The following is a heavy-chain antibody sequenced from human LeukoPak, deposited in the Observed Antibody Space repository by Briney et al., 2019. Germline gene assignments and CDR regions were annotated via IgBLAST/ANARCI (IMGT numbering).Heavy chain of an antibody. D-gene: IGHD2-21*02. CDR1: GFTFNTYY. J-gene: IGHJ4*02. Sequence: PGGSLRLSCVASGFTFNTYYMHWVRQAPGERLVWVSFINADGTITKYADSVKARFTISRDNAKSTVYLQMNGLRVEDTAMYYCVRLAVTDTNYWGQGSLVTVSS. V-gene: IGHV3-74*01. CDR3: VRLAVTDTNY. CDR2: INADGTIT.